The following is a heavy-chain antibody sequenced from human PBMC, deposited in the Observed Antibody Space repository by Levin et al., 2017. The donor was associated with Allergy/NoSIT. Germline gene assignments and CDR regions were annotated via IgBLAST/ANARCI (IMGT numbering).Heavy chain of an antibody. D-gene: IGHD3-10*02. V-gene: IGHV4-59*01. CDR3: ATVPVYGMDV. CDR1: GAFISNYY. CDR2: IPKSGST. Sequence: SETLSLTCTVSGAFISNYYWSWIRQPPGKGLEWIGYIPKSGSTIYNPSLDSRTIISIDMSKNHFSLRLRSVTAADTAVYYCATVPVYGMDVWGQGTTVTVS. J-gene: IGHJ6*02.